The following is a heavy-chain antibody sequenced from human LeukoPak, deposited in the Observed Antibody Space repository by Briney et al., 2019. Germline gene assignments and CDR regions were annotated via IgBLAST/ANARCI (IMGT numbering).Heavy chain of an antibody. J-gene: IGHJ4*02. CDR1: GFTFSNAW. Sequence: PGGSLRLSCAASGFTFSNAWMSWVRQAPGKGLEWVGRIKSKTDGGTTDYAAPVKGRFTISRDDSKNTLYLRMNSLKTEDTAVYYCTLGDCTNGVCYSSLFDYWGQGTLVTVSS. CDR2: IKSKTDGGTT. D-gene: IGHD2-8*01. CDR3: TLGDCTNGVCYSSLFDY. V-gene: IGHV3-15*01.